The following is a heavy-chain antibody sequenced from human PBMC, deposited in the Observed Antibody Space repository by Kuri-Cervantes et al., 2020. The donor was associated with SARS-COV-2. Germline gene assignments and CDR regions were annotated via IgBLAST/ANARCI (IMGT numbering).Heavy chain of an antibody. Sequence: SETLSLTCTVSGGSVSSGSYYWSWIRQPPGKGLEWIGYIYYSGSTNYNPSLKSRVTISVDTSKNQFSLKLSSVTAADTAVYYCARPNCSGGSCYLAFDIWGQETMVTVSS. CDR1: GGSVSSGSYY. V-gene: IGHV4-61*01. J-gene: IGHJ3*02. D-gene: IGHD2-15*01. CDR2: IYYSGST. CDR3: ARPNCSGGSCYLAFDI.